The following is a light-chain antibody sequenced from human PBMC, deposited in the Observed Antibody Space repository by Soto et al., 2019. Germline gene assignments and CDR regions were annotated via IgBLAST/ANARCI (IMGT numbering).Light chain of an antibody. CDR2: AAS. CDR3: QQSYSTRRT. Sequence: DIQMTQSPSSLSASVGDRVTITCRASQSISSYLNWYQQKPGKAPKLLIYAASSLQSWVPSRFSGSGSGTDFTLTISSLQPEDFATYYCQQSYSTRRTFGQGTKVEIK. V-gene: IGKV1-39*01. CDR1: QSISSY. J-gene: IGKJ1*01.